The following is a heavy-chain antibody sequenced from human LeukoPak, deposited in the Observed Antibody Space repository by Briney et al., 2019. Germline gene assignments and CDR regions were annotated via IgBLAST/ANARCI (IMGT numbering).Heavy chain of an antibody. D-gene: IGHD6-13*01. V-gene: IGHV4-30-4*01. CDR1: GDSISSNNHY. CDR2: IYYSGST. Sequence: SQTLSLTCTVSGDSISSNNHYWSWIRQPPGKGLEWMGYIYYSGSTNYNPSLQSRLTISVDTSNNQISLKLSSVTAADTAVYYCARVGSYSFDYWGQGTLVTVSA. CDR3: ARVGSYSFDY. J-gene: IGHJ4*02.